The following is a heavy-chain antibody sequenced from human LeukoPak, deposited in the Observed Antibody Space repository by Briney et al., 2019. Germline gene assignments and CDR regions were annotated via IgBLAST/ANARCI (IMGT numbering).Heavy chain of an antibody. Sequence: ASVKVSCKASGYTFTSYGISWVRQAPGQGLEWMGWISAYNGNTNYAQKLQGRVTMTTDTSTSTAYMELRSLRSDDTAVYYCARAEVVVPAARGEYFQHWGQGTLVTVSS. J-gene: IGHJ1*01. CDR2: ISAYNGNT. CDR1: GYTFTSYG. D-gene: IGHD2-2*01. CDR3: ARAEVVVPAARGEYFQH. V-gene: IGHV1-18*01.